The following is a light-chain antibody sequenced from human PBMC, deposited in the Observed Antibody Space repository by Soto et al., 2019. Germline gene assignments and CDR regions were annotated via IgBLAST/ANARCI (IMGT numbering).Light chain of an antibody. Sequence: DIQMTQSPSTLSASVGDRVTITCRASQSISSWLAWYQQKPGKAPKLLIHKASSLESGVPSRFSGSGSGTEFTLTISSLQPDDFATYYCQHYNSYSPRTFGQGTKVEIK. V-gene: IGKV1-5*03. CDR3: QHYNSYSPRT. CDR2: KAS. CDR1: QSISSW. J-gene: IGKJ1*01.